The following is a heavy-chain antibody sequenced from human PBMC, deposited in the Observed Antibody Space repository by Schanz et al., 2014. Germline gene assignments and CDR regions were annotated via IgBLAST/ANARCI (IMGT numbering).Heavy chain of an antibody. J-gene: IGHJ4*02. CDR3: ARDGGDF. CDR2: INPDSGGT. V-gene: IGHV1-2*06. CDR1: GYTFTNYG. Sequence: QVRLVQSGAELKMPGATVKVSCETSGYTFTNYGVSWLRQAPGRGLEWMGRINPDSGGTDYAQKFQGRVAMTRDTSSSAAYMELSGLRSDDTAVYYCARDGGDFWGQGTLVTVSS. D-gene: IGHD3-16*01.